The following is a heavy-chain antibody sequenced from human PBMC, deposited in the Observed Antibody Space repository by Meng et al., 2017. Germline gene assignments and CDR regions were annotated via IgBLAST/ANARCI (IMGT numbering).Heavy chain of an antibody. Sequence: GSLRLSCTVSGGSISSYYWSWIRQPPGKGLEWIGYIYYSGSTNYNPSLKSRVTISVDPSKNQFSLKLSSVTAADTAVYYCARGPDDYGDYVNFWYWGQGTLVTVSS. V-gene: IGHV4-59*01. D-gene: IGHD4-17*01. J-gene: IGHJ4*02. CDR2: IYYSGST. CDR1: GGSISSYY. CDR3: ARGPDDYGDYVNFWY.